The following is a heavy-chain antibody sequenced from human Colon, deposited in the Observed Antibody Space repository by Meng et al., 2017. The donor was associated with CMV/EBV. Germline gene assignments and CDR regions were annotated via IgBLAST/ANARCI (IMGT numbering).Heavy chain of an antibody. D-gene: IGHD3-10*01. CDR1: GFTFRSYG. J-gene: IGHJ4*02. CDR2: IRTDGSNQ. Sequence: GESLKISCAASGFTFRSYGMHWVRQAPGKGLEWVTFIRTDGSNQYYADSVKGRFTISRDNSKNTLYAQMNSLRAEDTALYYCARDGVRGLDYWGQGTLVTVSS. V-gene: IGHV3-30*02. CDR3: ARDGVRGLDY.